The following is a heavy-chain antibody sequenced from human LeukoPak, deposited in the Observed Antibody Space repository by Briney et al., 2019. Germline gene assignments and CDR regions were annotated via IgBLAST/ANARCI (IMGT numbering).Heavy chain of an antibody. CDR3: ARETSSEIIGGMDV. Sequence: QPGGSLRLSCAASGFIFSNSGMHWVRQAPGKGLEWVAVIQTDGNPKYYADSVRGRFTISRDNFKKTCYLQMDSLRVEDTAVYYCARETSSEIIGGMDVRGQGTTVTVTS. J-gene: IGHJ6*02. D-gene: IGHD3-22*01. CDR2: IQTDGNPK. CDR1: GFIFSNSG. V-gene: IGHV3-33*01.